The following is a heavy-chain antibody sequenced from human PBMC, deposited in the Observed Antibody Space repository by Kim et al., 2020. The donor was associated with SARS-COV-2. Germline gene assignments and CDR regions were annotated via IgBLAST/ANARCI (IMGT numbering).Heavy chain of an antibody. D-gene: IGHD5-12*01. V-gene: IGHV3-23*01. CDR2: ISGSGGST. J-gene: IGHJ6*02. CDR3: AKDREVLVVATRNYYAMDV. CDR1: GFTFSSYA. Sequence: GGSLRLSCAASGFTFSSYAMSWVRQAPGKGLEWVSAISGSGGSTYYADSVKGRFTISRDNSKNTLYLQMNSLRAEDTAVYYCAKDREVLVVATRNYYAMDVWGQGTTVTVSS.